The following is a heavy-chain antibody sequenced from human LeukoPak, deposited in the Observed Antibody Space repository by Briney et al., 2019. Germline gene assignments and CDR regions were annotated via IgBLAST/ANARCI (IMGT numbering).Heavy chain of an antibody. Sequence: PGGSLRLSCAASGFTFSNYAMSWVRQAPGKGLEWVSAISGSGSTIYYADSVKGRFTISRDNAKNSLYLQMNSLRAEDTAVYYCARYGVEFDYWGQGTLVTVSS. CDR1: GFTFSNYA. V-gene: IGHV3-23*01. J-gene: IGHJ4*02. CDR3: ARYGVEFDY. CDR2: ISGSGSTI. D-gene: IGHD4-17*01.